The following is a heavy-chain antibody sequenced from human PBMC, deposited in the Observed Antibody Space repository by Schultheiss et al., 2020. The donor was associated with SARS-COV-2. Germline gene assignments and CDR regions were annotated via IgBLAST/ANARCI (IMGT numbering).Heavy chain of an antibody. CDR1: GGSITSDTYT. J-gene: IGHJ5*02. CDR3: ARGSVYVVRGTIKTWFDP. CDR2: IYYSGST. V-gene: IGHV4-39*07. Sequence: SQTLSLTCPVSGGSITSDTYTWGWIRQPPGKGLEWIGTIYYSGSTSYNPSLKIGVTISLDTSKNHFSLKLSSVTAADTAVYYCARGSVYVVRGTIKTWFDPWGQGTLVTVSS. D-gene: IGHD3-10*01.